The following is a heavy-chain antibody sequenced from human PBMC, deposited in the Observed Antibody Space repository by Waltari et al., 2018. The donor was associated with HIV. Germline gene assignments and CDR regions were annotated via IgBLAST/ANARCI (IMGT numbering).Heavy chain of an antibody. CDR2: IYWNDDK. D-gene: IGHD3-10*01. CDR3: ARGGPLLLWFGEFEWPPLYFDY. CDR1: GFSLSPSGVG. J-gene: IGHJ4*02. V-gene: IGHV2-5*01. Sequence: QITLKESGPTLVKPTQTLTLTCTFSGFSLSPSGVGVGWIRQPPGKALEWLAVIYWNDDKRYTPSLKSRLTITKDTSKNQVVLTMTNMDPVDTATYYCARGGPLLLWFGEFEWPPLYFDYWGQGTLVTVSS.